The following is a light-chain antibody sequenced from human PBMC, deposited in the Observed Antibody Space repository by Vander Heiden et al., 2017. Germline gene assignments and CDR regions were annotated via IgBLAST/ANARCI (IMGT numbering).Light chain of an antibody. V-gene: IGKV2-28*01. CDR1: QSLLHSNGYNY. Sequence: DIVMTQSTLSLPVTPGEQASISCRSSQSLLHSNGYNYLDWYLQKPGQSPQLLIYLGSNRASGVPDRFSGSGSGTDFTLKISRVEAEDVGVYYCMQALQTPYTFGQGTKLEIK. CDR2: LGS. J-gene: IGKJ2*01. CDR3: MQALQTPYT.